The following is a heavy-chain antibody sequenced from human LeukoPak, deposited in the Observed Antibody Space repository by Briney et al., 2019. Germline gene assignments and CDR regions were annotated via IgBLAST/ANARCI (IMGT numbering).Heavy chain of an antibody. Sequence: SETLSRTCTVSGGSISSYYWSWIRQPPGKGLEWIGYIYYSGSTNYNPSLKSRVTISVDTSKNQFSLKLSSVTAADTAVYYCARDNYDSSGYYNLFDYWGQGTLVTVSS. V-gene: IGHV4-59*13. CDR2: IYYSGST. CDR1: GGSISSYY. D-gene: IGHD3-22*01. J-gene: IGHJ4*02. CDR3: ARDNYDSSGYYNLFDY.